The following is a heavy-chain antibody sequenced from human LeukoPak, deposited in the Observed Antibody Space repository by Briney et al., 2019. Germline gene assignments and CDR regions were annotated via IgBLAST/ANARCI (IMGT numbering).Heavy chain of an antibody. V-gene: IGHV1-18*01. CDR3: AYGGRRELPDYYYYGMDV. J-gene: IGHJ6*02. CDR1: GYTFTSYG. CDR2: ISAYNGNT. D-gene: IGHD1-26*01. Sequence: ASVKVSCKASGYTFTSYGISWVRQAPGQGLEWMGWISAYNGNTNYAQKLQGRVTITADESTSTAYMELSSLRSEDTAVYYCAYGGRRELPDYYYYGMDVWGQGTTVTVSS.